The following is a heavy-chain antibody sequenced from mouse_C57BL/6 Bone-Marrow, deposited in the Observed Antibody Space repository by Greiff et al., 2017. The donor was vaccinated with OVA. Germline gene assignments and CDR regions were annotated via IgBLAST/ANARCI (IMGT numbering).Heavy chain of an antibody. CDR3: ARWGYARFAY. J-gene: IGHJ3*01. V-gene: IGHV1-80*01. CDR2: IYPGDGDT. CDR1: GYAFSSYW. Sequence: VQLQESGAELVKPGASVKISCKASGYAFSSYWMNWVKQRPGKGLEWIGQIYPGDGDTNYNGKFKGKATLTADKSSSTAYMQLSSLTSENSAVYFCARWGYARFAYWGQGTLVTVSA. D-gene: IGHD2-14*01.